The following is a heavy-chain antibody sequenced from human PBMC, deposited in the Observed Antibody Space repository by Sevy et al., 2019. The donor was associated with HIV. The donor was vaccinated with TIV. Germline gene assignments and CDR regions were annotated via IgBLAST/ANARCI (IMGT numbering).Heavy chain of an antibody. CDR1: GYIFTSYG. Sequence: ASVKVSCKASGYIFTSYGISWVRQAPGRGLEWVGWISPYKGTTNYAQKFQGRVTMTTDTSTFTVYMQVRSLRSDDTAICYCARDRDYDYIWGTFPYRDFWGQGTLVTVSS. CDR2: ISPYKGTT. CDR3: ARDRDYDYIWGTFPYRDF. D-gene: IGHD3-16*01. V-gene: IGHV1-18*01. J-gene: IGHJ4*02.